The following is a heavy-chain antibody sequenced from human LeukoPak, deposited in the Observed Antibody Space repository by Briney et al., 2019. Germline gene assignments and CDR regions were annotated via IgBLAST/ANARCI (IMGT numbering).Heavy chain of an antibody. D-gene: IGHD6-13*01. CDR1: GFTFSSYW. V-gene: IGHV3-7*02. CDR2: IKQDGSEK. Sequence: GGSLRLSCAASGFTFSSYWMSWVRQAPGKGLEWVANIKQDGSEKYYVDSVKGRFTISRDNAKNSLYLQMNSLRAEDTAVYYCARVTSGSSGAIGYYYGMDVWGQGTTVTVSS. J-gene: IGHJ6*02. CDR3: ARVTSGSSGAIGYYYGMDV.